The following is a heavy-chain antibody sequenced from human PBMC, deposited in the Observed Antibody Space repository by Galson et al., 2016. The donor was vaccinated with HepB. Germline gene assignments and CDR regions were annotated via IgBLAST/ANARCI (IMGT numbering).Heavy chain of an antibody. J-gene: IGHJ4*02. V-gene: IGHV3-21*06. CDR3: ANDGAVIPPTGCLLLWGRFTISRDNAKNLLYLHMNSLRPEDTAIYYCARDRAVTPRLGCPLY. D-gene: IGHD3-16*01. CDR2: ISSSRNYI. CDR1: GFIFSSYS. Sequence: SLRLSCAASGFIFSSYSMNWVRQAPGTGLEWISSISSSRNYIDYADSVRGRFTISRNNAKHLTYLLMRSLGPDDTAHYFCANDGAVIPPTGCLLLWGRFTISRDNAKNLLYLHMNSLRPEDTAIYYCARDRAVTPRLGCPLYWGQGILVTVSS.